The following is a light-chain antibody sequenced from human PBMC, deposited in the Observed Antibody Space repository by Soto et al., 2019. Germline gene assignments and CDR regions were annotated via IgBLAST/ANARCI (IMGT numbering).Light chain of an antibody. CDR3: QLYDTLIT. CDR1: QDITNY. J-gene: IGKJ5*01. V-gene: IGKV1-33*01. CDR2: DAS. Sequence: DIQMTQSPSSLSASVGDRVTITCQASQDITNYVNWYQQKPGKAPKLLIYDASNLETGVPSRFSVSGSGMDFTFTISSLQPEDIATYYCQLYDTLITFGQGTRLDI.